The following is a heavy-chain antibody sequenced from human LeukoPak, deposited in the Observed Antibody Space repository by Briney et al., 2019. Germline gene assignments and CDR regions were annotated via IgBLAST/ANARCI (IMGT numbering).Heavy chain of an antibody. CDR2: IYYSGST. CDR1: GGSISSYY. D-gene: IGHD2-15*01. CDR3: ARYRYCSGGSCYTPWDY. J-gene: IGHJ4*02. V-gene: IGHV4-59*12. Sequence: PSETLSLTCTVSGGSISSYYWSWIRQPPGKGLEWIGYIYYSGSTNYNPSLKSRVTISVDTSKNQFSLKLSSVTAADTAVYYCARYRYCSGGSCYTPWDYWGQGTLVTVSS.